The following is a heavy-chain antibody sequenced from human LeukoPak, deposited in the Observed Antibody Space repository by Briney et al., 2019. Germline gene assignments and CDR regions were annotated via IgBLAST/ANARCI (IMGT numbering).Heavy chain of an antibody. CDR2: ISYDGSNK. CDR1: GFTFSSYA. D-gene: IGHD6-19*01. CDR3: ARGWLPNESNEGY. J-gene: IGHJ4*02. Sequence: GGSLRLSCAASGFTFSSYAMHWVRQAPGKGLEWVAVISYDGSNKYYADSVKGRFTISRDNSKNTLYLQMNSLRAEDTAVYYCARGWLPNESNEGYWGQGTLVTVSS. V-gene: IGHV3-30*04.